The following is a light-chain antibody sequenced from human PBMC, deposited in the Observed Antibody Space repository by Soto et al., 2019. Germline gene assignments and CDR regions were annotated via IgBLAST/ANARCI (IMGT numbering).Light chain of an antibody. CDR1: QSVNNNY. CDR3: QQYGSSPYT. V-gene: IGKV3-20*01. J-gene: IGKJ2*01. CDR2: GAS. Sequence: EIVLTQSPGTLSLSPGERATLSCRASQSVNNNYLGWYQQKPGQAPRLLIFGASNRATGIPDRFSGSGSGTDFTLTISGLEPEDFAVYYCQQYGSSPYTFGQGTKLEIK.